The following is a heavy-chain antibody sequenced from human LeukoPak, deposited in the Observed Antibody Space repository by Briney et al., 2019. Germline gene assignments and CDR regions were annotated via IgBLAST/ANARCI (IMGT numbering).Heavy chain of an antibody. CDR1: GGSISSTTSY. D-gene: IGHD2-2*03. CDR2: IYYSGST. Sequence: SETLSLTCAVSGGSISSTTSYWGWIRQSPEKGLEWIGRIYYSGSTFYNPSLKSRVTISVDTSKNQLSLRLSSVTAADTAVYYCARHGSTDYFDYWGRGTLVTVSS. CDR3: ARHGSTDYFDY. V-gene: IGHV4-39*01. J-gene: IGHJ4*02.